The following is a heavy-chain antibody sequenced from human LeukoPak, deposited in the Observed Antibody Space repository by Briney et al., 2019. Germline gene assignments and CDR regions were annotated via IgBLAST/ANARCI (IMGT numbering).Heavy chain of an antibody. V-gene: IGHV3-23*01. D-gene: IGHD3-22*01. CDR2: ISGSGGST. J-gene: IGHJ4*02. Sequence: GGSLRLSRAASGFTFSSYATSWVRQAPGKGLEWVSAISGSGGSTYYADSVKGRFTISRDNSKNTLYLQMNSLRAEDTAVYYCAKVYYDSSGSYYFDYWGQGTLVTVSS. CDR3: AKVYYDSSGSYYFDY. CDR1: GFTFSSYA.